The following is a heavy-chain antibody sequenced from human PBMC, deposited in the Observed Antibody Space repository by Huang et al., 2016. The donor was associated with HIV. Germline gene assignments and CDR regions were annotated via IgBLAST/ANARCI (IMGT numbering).Heavy chain of an antibody. CDR1: GYSFASYD. CDR3: VRGWYIAALPYFDY. J-gene: IGHJ4*02. Sequence: QVQLVQSGAEVRKPGASVKVSCEASGYSFASYDINWVRQATGQGLEWMGWMNPNSGNTGYAQKLQGRVTMTRNTSISTAYMELSSLRSEDTAKYFCVRGWYIAALPYFDYWGQGTLVTVSS. V-gene: IGHV1-8*01. CDR2: MNPNSGNT. D-gene: IGHD6-6*01.